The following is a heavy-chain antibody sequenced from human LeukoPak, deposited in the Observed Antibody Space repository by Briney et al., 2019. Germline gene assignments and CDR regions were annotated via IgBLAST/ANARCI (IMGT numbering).Heavy chain of an antibody. CDR2: IYYSGST. V-gene: IGHV4-31*03. D-gene: IGHD2-2*01. J-gene: IGHJ4*02. Sequence: SETLSLTCTVSGGSISSGGYYWSWIRQHPGKGLEWIGYIYYSGSTYYNPSLKSRVTISVDTSKNQFPLKLSSVTAADTAVYYCARDSLGYCSSTSCPPDYWGQGTLVTVSS. CDR3: ARDSLGYCSSTSCPPDY. CDR1: GGSISSGGYY.